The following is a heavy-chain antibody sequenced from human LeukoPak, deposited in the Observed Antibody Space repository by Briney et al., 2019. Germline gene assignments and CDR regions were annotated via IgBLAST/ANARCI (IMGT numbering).Heavy chain of an antibody. D-gene: IGHD3-16*01. Sequence: PGGSLRLSCAASGFRLSNHAMHWVRQAPGKGLEWVAMISYDVNIKYYGDSVKGRFAVSRDNSKNTLSPQMNSLRPEDTALYYCARDISGGGLDYWGQGTLVTVST. CDR2: ISYDVNIK. V-gene: IGHV3-30*09. J-gene: IGHJ4*02. CDR3: ARDISGGGLDY. CDR1: GFRLSNHA.